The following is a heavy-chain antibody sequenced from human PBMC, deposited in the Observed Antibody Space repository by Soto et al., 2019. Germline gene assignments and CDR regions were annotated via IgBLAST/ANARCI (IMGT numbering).Heavy chain of an antibody. CDR2: ISGSGDYT. Sequence: GGSLRLSCAASGFTFDSYAMNWVRQAPGKGLEWVSTISGSGDYTYYADSVKGRFTISRDNSKNMMYLQMNSLRADDTAVYYCAKNRGLQYFFDYWGQGTLVTVSS. CDR1: GFTFDSYA. CDR3: AKNRGLQYFFDY. J-gene: IGHJ4*02. V-gene: IGHV3-23*01.